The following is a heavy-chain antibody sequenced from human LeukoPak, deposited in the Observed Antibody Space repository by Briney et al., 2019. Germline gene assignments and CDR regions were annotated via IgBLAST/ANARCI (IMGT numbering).Heavy chain of an antibody. J-gene: IGHJ6*02. Sequence: GGSLRLSCAASGFTFSSYAMSWVRQAPGRGLEWVSAISGSGGSTYYAESVKGRFTISRDNAKNSLYLQMNSLRAEDTAVYYCAIPPLSGTGSSRPLAGVDAWGQGTTVTVSS. CDR2: ISGSGGST. CDR1: GFTFSSYA. V-gene: IGHV3-23*01. CDR3: AIPPLSGTGSSRPLAGVDA. D-gene: IGHD3-10*01.